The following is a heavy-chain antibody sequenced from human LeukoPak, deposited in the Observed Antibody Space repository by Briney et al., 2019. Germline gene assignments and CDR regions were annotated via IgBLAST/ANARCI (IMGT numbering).Heavy chain of an antibody. CDR3: AREPPTTVTYYNWFDP. V-gene: IGHV1-69*13. D-gene: IGHD4-11*01. CDR1: GGTFSSYA. J-gene: IGHJ5*02. CDR2: IIPIFGTA. Sequence: SVKVSCTASGGTFSSYAISWVRQAPGQGLEWMGGIIPIFGTANYAQKFQGRVTITADESTSTAYMELSSLRSEDTAVYYCAREPPTTVTYYNWFDPWGQGTLVTVSS.